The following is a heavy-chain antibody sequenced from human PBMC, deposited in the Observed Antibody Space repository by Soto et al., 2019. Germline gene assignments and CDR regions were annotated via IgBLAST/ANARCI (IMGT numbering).Heavy chain of an antibody. V-gene: IGHV1-18*01. J-gene: IGHJ6*02. CDR2: TSSYNTDT. CDR1: GYRFETYA. D-gene: IGHD3-3*01. CDR3: ARVHGVIIGAMDV. Sequence: QVQLVQSGGAVKKPGASVKVSCKSSGYRFETYAMNWVRQAPGQGLAWMGWTSSYNTDTFYADKFQDRVSMTTDTSTGTAYMELRRLSSDDPAVYDCARVHGVIIGAMDVWGQGTAVTVSS.